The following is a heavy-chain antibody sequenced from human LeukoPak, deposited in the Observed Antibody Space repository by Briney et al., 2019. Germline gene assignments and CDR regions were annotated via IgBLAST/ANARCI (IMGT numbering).Heavy chain of an antibody. CDR2: INHSGST. CDR3: ARGPSYGDCDPPYKNWFDP. CDR1: GGSISSYY. V-gene: IGHV4-34*01. Sequence: PSETLSLTCTVSGGSISSYYWSWIRQPPGKGLEWIGEINHSGSTNYNPSLKSRVTISVDTSKNQFSLKLSSVTAADTAVYYCARGPSYGDCDPPYKNWFDPWGQGTLVTVSS. J-gene: IGHJ5*02. D-gene: IGHD4-17*01.